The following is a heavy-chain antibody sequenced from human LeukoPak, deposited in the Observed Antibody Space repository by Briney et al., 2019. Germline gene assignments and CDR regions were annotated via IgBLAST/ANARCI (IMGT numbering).Heavy chain of an antibody. CDR2: IYPGDSDT. CDR1: GYRFTSYW. CDR3: ARHEANGHYSFDY. Sequence: GESLKISCKGSGYRFTSYWNGWVRQMPGKGLEWMGIIYPGDSDTRYSPSFQGQVTISADKSISTAYLQWSSLKASDTAMYFCARHEANGHYSFDYWGQGTLVTVSS. V-gene: IGHV5-51*01. J-gene: IGHJ4*02. D-gene: IGHD2-8*01.